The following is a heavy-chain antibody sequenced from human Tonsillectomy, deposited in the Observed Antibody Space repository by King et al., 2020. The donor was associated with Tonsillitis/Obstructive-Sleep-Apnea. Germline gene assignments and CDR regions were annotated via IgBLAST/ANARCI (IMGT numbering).Heavy chain of an antibody. J-gene: IGHJ4*02. V-gene: IGHV3-23*04. CDR2: ISGSGGRA. Sequence: VQLVESGGHLVQPGGSLRLSCAASGFTVSDYAMSWVRQAPGKGLEWVSTISGSGGRAHYADSVKGRFTVSRDSSKNTLYLQMNSLRAEDTAVYYCAKGDWNYFEPYDYWGQGTLVTVSS. CDR3: AKGDWNYFEPYDY. D-gene: IGHD1-7*01. CDR1: GFTVSDYA.